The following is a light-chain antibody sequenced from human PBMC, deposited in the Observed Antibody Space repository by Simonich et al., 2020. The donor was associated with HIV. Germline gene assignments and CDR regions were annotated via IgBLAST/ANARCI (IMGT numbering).Light chain of an antibody. CDR2: WAS. CDR3: QQYYSTPWT. CDR1: QSVLYSSSNKND. Sequence: DIVMTQSPDSLAVSLCERATINCKSSQSVLYSSSNKNDLAWYQQKPGQPPKLLIYWASTRESGVPDRFSGSGSGTVFTLTISSLQAEDVAVYYCQQYYSTPWTFGQGTKVEIK. J-gene: IGKJ1*01. V-gene: IGKV4-1*01.